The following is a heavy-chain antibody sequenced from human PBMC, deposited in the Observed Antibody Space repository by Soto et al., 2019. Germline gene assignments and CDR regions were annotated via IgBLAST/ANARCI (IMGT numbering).Heavy chain of an antibody. CDR2: ISSSGSTI. J-gene: IGHJ1*01. V-gene: IGHV3-11*01. Sequence: QVQLVESGGGLVKPGGSLRLSCAASGFTFSDYYMSWIRQAPGKGLEWVSYISSSGSTIYYADSVKGRFTISRDNAKNSLYLQMNSLRAEDTAVYYSARDHNIWGSYRYGEYFQHWGQGTLVTVSS. CDR1: GFTFSDYY. D-gene: IGHD3-16*02. CDR3: ARDHNIWGSYRYGEYFQH.